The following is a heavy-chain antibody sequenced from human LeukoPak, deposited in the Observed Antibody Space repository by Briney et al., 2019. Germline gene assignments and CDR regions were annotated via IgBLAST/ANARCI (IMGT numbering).Heavy chain of an antibody. CDR3: ARDRATAGQTDAYDI. J-gene: IGHJ3*02. CDR1: GGSISPTNW. Sequence: PSETLSLTCAVSGGSISPTNWWSWVRQPPGKGLEWIGEIYHTGSTNYKPSLKSRVTISVDKSKNQFSLRLSSVTAADTAVYYCARDRATAGQTDAYDIWGQGTMVTVSS. CDR2: IYHTGST. V-gene: IGHV4-4*02. D-gene: IGHD6-13*01.